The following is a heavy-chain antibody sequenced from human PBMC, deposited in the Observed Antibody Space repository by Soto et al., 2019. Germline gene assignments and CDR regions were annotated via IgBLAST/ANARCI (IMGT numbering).Heavy chain of an antibody. CDR1: GFSLDTTGVG. CDR2: IYWHDDK. V-gene: IGHV2-5*01. CDR3: ARAYNWNYM. Sequence: QITLKESGPTLVKPTQTLMLTCSFSGFSLDTTGVGVGWIRQAPGKALEWLANIYWHDDKRYNPSLEGRLTITKDTSKNQVVLTMTDMDPADTATYYRARAYNWNYMWGQGTLVTVSS. D-gene: IGHD1-7*01. J-gene: IGHJ4*02.